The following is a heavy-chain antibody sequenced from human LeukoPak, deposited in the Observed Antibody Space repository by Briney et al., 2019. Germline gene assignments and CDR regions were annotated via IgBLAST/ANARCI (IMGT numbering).Heavy chain of an antibody. CDR1: GFTFSDHY. CDR3: CRVHFGGAPAY. J-gene: IGHJ4*02. V-gene: IGHV3-72*01. Sequence: PGGSLRLSCAASGFTFSDHYMDWVRQAPGRGLEWVSRVGNTPNSDSTYYAAPVKGRFTISGDDSKNSLYLHMDSLKTEDTAVYYCCRVHFGGAPAYWGRGTLVTVSS. D-gene: IGHD3-16*01. CDR2: VGNTPNSDST.